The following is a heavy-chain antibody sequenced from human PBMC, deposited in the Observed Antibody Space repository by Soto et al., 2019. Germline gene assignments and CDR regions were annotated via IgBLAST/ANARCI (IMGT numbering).Heavy chain of an antibody. J-gene: IGHJ4*02. CDR1: YGSISSGGYY. V-gene: IGHV4-31*03. CDR2: IHYSGSI. CDR3: ARGRPDFSSSSRARGNIDH. D-gene: IGHD6-6*01. Sequence: QVQLQESGPGLVKASQTLSLTCTVSYGSISSGGYYWSWIRQHPGKGLEWIGHIHYSGSIHYNPSLKSRAIISVDMSKNQSSLKLTSVTAADTAVYYCARGRPDFSSSSRARGNIDHWGQGALVTVSS.